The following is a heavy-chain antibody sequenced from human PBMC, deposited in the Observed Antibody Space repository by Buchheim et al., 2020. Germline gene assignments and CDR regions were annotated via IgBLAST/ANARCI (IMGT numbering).Heavy chain of an antibody. Sequence: QVQLQESGPGLVKPSGTLSLTCAVSGGSISSSNWWSWVRQPPGKGLEWLGEIYHSGSTNYNPSLKSRVTISVDKSKNQFSLSLSSVTAADTAVYYCARDRRSSSAAPYYYYYGMDVWGQGTT. D-gene: IGHD6-6*01. V-gene: IGHV4-4*02. CDR1: GGSISSSNW. CDR3: ARDRRSSSAAPYYYYYGMDV. J-gene: IGHJ6*02. CDR2: IYHSGST.